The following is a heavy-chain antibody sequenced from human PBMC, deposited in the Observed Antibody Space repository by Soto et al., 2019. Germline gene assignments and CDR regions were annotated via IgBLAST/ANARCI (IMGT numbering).Heavy chain of an antibody. J-gene: IGHJ4*02. D-gene: IGHD3-9*01. V-gene: IGHV4-34*01. CDR1: GGSFRAYY. CDR2: INHSGST. Sequence: LETLSLTCAVYGGSFRAYYWSWIRQPPGEGLEWIGEINHSGSTNYNPSLKSRVTISIDTSKNQFSLNLSSVTAADTAVYYCARSYDILTGYYPPKNYYFDYWGQGTLVTVSS. CDR3: ARSYDILTGYYPPKNYYFDY.